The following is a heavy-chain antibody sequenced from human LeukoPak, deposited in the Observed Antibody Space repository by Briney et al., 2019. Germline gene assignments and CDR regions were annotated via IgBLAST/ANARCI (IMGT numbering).Heavy chain of an antibody. CDR2: INAGNGNT. D-gene: IGHD6-13*01. V-gene: IGHV1-3*01. CDR1: GYTFINFA. Sequence: ASVKVSCKASGYTFINFAINWGRQAPGQRPEWLGWINAGNGNTKYSQKFQGRVTITRVTSASTAYMELSNLTSEDTAVYYCARGPRAAADDYWGQGTLVTVSS. J-gene: IGHJ4*02. CDR3: ARGPRAAADDY.